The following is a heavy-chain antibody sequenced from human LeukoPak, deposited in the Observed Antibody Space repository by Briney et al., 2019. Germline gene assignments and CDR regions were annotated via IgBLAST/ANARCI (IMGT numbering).Heavy chain of an antibody. Sequence: PGGSLRLSFAASGFTFSSYGMHWVRQAPGKGLEWVAVISYDGSNKYYADSVKGRFTISRDNSKNTLYLQMNSLRAEDTAVYYCAKETPYCSSTSCYFDYWGQGTLVTVSS. CDR2: ISYDGSNK. D-gene: IGHD2-2*01. V-gene: IGHV3-30*18. J-gene: IGHJ4*02. CDR3: AKETPYCSSTSCYFDY. CDR1: GFTFSSYG.